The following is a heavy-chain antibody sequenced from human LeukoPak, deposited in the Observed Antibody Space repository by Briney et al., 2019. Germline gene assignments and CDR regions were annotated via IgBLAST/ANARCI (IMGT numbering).Heavy chain of an antibody. D-gene: IGHD1-26*01. CDR1: GGSISSSNYY. CDR3: ARVRSSIFDY. V-gene: IGHV4-39*07. Sequence: SETLSLTCTVSGGSISSSNYYWGWIRQPPGKGLEWIGNIYHSGSTYYNPSLKSRVTMSVDTSKNQFSLKLSSVTAADTAVYYCARVRSSIFDYWGQGTLVTVSS. J-gene: IGHJ4*02. CDR2: IYHSGST.